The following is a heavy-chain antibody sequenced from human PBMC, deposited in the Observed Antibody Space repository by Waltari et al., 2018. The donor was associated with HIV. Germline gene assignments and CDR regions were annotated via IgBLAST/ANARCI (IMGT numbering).Heavy chain of an antibody. CDR3: ARSHPFTSAWWTFDQ. V-gene: IGHV3-33*01. J-gene: IGHJ4*02. CDR1: GFSFSTPG. Sequence: QVQLVESGGGVAQPGRSLRLPCAASGFSFSTPGMHWVRQPPDKGLEWVAMISYDGTNKYYVDSVKGRFLISRDNSKNTLFLQMNTLRADDSAIYYCARSHPFTSAWWTFDQWGQGIWVTVSS. CDR2: ISYDGTNK. D-gene: IGHD6-19*01.